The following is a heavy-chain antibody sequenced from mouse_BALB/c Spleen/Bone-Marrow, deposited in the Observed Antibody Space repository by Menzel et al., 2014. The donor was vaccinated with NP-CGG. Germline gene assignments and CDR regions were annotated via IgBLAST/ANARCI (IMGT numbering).Heavy chain of an antibody. V-gene: IGHV14-3*02. Sequence: EVKLQESGAELVKPGASVKLSCTASCFNIKDTYMHWVKQRPEQGLEWIGRIDPANGNTKYDPKFQGKATITADTSSNTAYLQLSSLTSEDTAVYYCARSGRYGNYLAWFAYWGQGTLVTVSA. D-gene: IGHD2-10*02. CDR2: IDPANGNT. J-gene: IGHJ3*01. CDR1: CFNIKDTY. CDR3: ARSGRYGNYLAWFAY.